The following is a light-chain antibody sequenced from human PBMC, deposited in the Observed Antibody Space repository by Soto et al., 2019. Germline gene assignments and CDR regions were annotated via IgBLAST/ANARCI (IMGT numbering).Light chain of an antibody. V-gene: IGKV1-27*01. Sequence: DIQVTQSPSSLSASPGDRITITCRASHDIKKFLAWYQQKPGKVPHLLIYAASTLRPGVPSRFSGNASGTDFTLPIASLQPEDVATYYCQKYDRAPAAFGQGTKV. CDR3: QKYDRAPAA. J-gene: IGKJ1*01. CDR1: HDIKKF. CDR2: AAS.